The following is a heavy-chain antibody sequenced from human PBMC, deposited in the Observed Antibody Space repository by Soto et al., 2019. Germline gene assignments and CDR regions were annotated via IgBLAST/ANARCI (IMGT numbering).Heavy chain of an antibody. V-gene: IGHV4-31*03. Sequence: QVQLQESGPGLVKPSQTLSLTCTVSGGSISSGGYYWSWIRQHPGKGLEWIGYIYYSGSTYYNPSLKSRVTISVDTSKNQFSLKLSSVTAADTAVYYCAGDNGGEGLQYGNWFDPWGQGTLVTVSS. CDR3: AGDNGGEGLQYGNWFDP. CDR2: IYYSGST. D-gene: IGHD4-4*01. CDR1: GGSISSGGYY. J-gene: IGHJ5*02.